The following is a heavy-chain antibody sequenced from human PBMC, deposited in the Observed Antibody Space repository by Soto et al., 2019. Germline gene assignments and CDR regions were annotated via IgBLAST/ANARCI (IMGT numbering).Heavy chain of an antibody. CDR1: GFTFSSYA. V-gene: IGHV3-23*01. Sequence: VGSLRLSCAASGFTFSSYAMSWVRQAPGKGLEWVSAISGSGGSTYYADSVKGRFTISRDNSKNTLYLQMNSLRAEDTAVYYCAKAGEDFWSGYYMAPDAFDIWGQGTMVTVSS. J-gene: IGHJ3*02. D-gene: IGHD3-3*01. CDR2: ISGSGGST. CDR3: AKAGEDFWSGYYMAPDAFDI.